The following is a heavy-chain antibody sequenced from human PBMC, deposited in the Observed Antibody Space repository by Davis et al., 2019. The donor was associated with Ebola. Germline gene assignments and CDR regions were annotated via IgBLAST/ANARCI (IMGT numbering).Heavy chain of an antibody. CDR1: GGSISSGDYY. CDR2: INHSGST. V-gene: IGHV4-61*08. Sequence: SETLSLTCTVSGGSISSGDYYWSWIRQPPGKGLEWIGEINHSGSTNYNPSLKSRVTISVDTSNNQVSLRLTYVTAADTAVYYCARDRRHSYGRDFDHWGQGTLVTVSS. CDR3: ARDRRHSYGRDFDH. J-gene: IGHJ4*02. D-gene: IGHD5-18*01.